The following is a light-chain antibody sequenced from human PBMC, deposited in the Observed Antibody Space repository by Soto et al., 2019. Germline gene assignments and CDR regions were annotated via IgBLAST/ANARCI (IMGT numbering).Light chain of an antibody. J-gene: IGKJ2*01. CDR1: QSVYTNY. CDR2: GAS. V-gene: IGKV3-20*01. CDR3: QYYGSSPPVYT. Sequence: EIVLTQSPGTLSLSPGERATLSCRASQSVYTNYLAWYQQKPGQAPRLLIYGASRRATGIPDRFSGSGSGTDFTLTISRREPEDFAVYYCQYYGSSPPVYTFGQGTKLEIK.